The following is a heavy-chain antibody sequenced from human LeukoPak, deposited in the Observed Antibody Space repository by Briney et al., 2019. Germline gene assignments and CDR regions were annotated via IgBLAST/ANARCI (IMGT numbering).Heavy chain of an antibody. D-gene: IGHD3-3*01. CDR2: IYHSGST. CDR1: GGSISSYY. CDR3: ARFQFWSGPNWFDP. V-gene: IGHV4-59*12. J-gene: IGHJ5*02. Sequence: SETLSLTCTVSGGSISSYYWSWIRQPPGKGLEWIGHIYHSGSTNYNPSLKSRVTMSVDTSKNQFSLKLKSVTAADTAVYYCARFQFWSGPNWFDPWGQGTLVTVSS.